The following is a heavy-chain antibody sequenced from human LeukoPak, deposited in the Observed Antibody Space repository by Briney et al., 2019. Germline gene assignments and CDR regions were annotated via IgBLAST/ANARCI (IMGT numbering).Heavy chain of an antibody. J-gene: IGHJ6*03. CDR3: TSRARIYYDSSGYSVAYYYYYYMDV. Sequence: PGGSLRLSCAASGFTFSNAWMSWVRQAPGKGLEWVGRIKSKTDGGTTDYAAPVKGRFTISRDDSKNTLYLQMNSLKTEDTAVYYCTSRARIYYDSSGYSVAYYYYYYMDVWGKGTTVTVSS. V-gene: IGHV3-15*01. CDR2: IKSKTDGGTT. D-gene: IGHD3-22*01. CDR1: GFTFSNAW.